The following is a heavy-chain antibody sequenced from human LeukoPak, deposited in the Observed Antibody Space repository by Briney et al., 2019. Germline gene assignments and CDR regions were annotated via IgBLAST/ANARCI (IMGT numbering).Heavy chain of an antibody. CDR2: ISGSGTYT. CDR1: GFTFSPYT. D-gene: IGHD1-1*01. CDR3: ARGNGDSAY. J-gene: IGHJ4*02. Sequence: GGSLRLSCAASGFTFSPYTMNWVRQAPGKGLEWVSGISGSGTYTYYADSVKGRFTMSRDNAKNSLYLQMNSLRDEDTAIYYCARGNGDSAYWGQGILVTISS. V-gene: IGHV3-21*01.